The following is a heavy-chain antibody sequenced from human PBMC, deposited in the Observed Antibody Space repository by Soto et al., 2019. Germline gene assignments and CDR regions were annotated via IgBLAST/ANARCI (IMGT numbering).Heavy chain of an antibody. CDR1: GYTFTSYD. Sequence: QVQLVQSGAEVKKPGASVKVSCKASGYTFTSYDINWVRQATGQGLEWMGWMNPNSGNTGYAQKFQGRVTMTRNTSISTAYMELSSLRSEDTAVYYCARAIYSSSWAYYYYYYMDVWGKGTTVTVSS. J-gene: IGHJ6*03. D-gene: IGHD6-13*01. CDR2: MNPNSGNT. V-gene: IGHV1-8*01. CDR3: ARAIYSSSWAYYYYYYMDV.